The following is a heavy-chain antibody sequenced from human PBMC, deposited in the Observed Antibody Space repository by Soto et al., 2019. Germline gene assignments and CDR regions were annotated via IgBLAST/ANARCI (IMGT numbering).Heavy chain of an antibody. V-gene: IGHV3-73*02. Sequence: EVQLVESGGGLVQPGGSLKLSCAASGFTFSGSAMHWVRQASGKGLEWVGRIRSKANSYATAYAASVKGRFTISGDDSKHTADLQMNSLKTEDTAVYYCTRRVRYGDYVYAFDIWGQGTMVTVSS. CDR1: GFTFSGSA. J-gene: IGHJ3*02. D-gene: IGHD4-17*01. CDR3: TRRVRYGDYVYAFDI. CDR2: IRSKANSYAT.